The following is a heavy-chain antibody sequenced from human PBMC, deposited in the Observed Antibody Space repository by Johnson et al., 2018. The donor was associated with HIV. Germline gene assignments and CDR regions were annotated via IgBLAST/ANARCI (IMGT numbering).Heavy chain of an antibody. D-gene: IGHD3-10*01. Sequence: QVQLVESGGGVVQPGGSLRLSCAASGFTFSSYGMHWVRQAPGKGLEWVAFIRYDGSNKYYADSVKGRFTISRDNSKNTLYLQMNSLRAEDTAVYYCAKDRDYYGSGLIWGQGIMVTVSS. CDR1: GFTFSSYG. CDR2: IRYDGSNK. J-gene: IGHJ3*02. V-gene: IGHV3-30*02. CDR3: AKDRDYYGSGLI.